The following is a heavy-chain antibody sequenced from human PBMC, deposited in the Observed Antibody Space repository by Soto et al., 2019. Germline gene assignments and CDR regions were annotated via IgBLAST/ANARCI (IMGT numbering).Heavy chain of an antibody. CDR2: IIPLFGTL. D-gene: IGHD3-10*01. V-gene: IGHV1-69*06. Sequence: SVKVSCKASGGTFSNHLISWVRQAPGQGLEWMGTIIPLFGTLNYAQKLQGRVTLSADRSTGTAYMELCSLRSHDTAFFYCASGCLYGSGSYAVDYWGQGALVTVSS. CDR3: ASGCLYGSGSYAVDY. CDR1: GGTFSNHL. J-gene: IGHJ4*01.